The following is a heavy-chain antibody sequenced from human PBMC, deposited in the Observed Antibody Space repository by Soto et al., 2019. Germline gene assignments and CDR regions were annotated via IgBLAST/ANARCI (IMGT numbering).Heavy chain of an antibody. D-gene: IGHD4-17*01. CDR3: AAAKLYGDGAEYFQH. Sequence: ASVKVSCKASGFTFTSSAVQWVRQARGQRLEWIGWIVVGSGNTNYAQKFQERVTITRDMSTSTAYMELSSLRSEDTAVYYCAAAKLYGDGAEYFQHWGQGTLVTVSS. V-gene: IGHV1-58*01. CDR1: GFTFTSSA. CDR2: IVVGSGNT. J-gene: IGHJ1*01.